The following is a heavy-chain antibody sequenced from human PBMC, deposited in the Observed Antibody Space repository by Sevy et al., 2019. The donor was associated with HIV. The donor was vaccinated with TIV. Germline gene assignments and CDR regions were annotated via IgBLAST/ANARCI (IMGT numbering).Heavy chain of an antibody. D-gene: IGHD2-8*02. J-gene: IGHJ6*02. CDR1: GFTFTYAW. CDR2: IKSKADGGTI. CDR3: STDPSIVLLVTDGMDV. V-gene: IGHV3-15*01. Sequence: GGSLRLSCAASGFTFTYAWVTWVRQAPGKGLEWVGRIKSKADGGTIDYAAPVKGRFTISRDDSKNTLYLQMNSLKTEDTGVYYCSTDPSIVLLVTDGMDVWGQGTTVTVSS.